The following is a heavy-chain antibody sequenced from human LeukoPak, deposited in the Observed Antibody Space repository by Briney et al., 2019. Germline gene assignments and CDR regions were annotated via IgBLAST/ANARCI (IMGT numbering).Heavy chain of an antibody. Sequence: GASVKVSCKASGYTFTSYGISWVRQAPGQGLEWMGRISAYNGNTNYAQKLQGRVTMTTDTSTSTAYMELRSLRSDDTAVYYCATYYDYIWGSYRQPNTAFDYWGQGTLVTVSS. J-gene: IGHJ4*02. CDR2: ISAYNGNT. D-gene: IGHD3-16*02. CDR1: GYTFTSYG. CDR3: ATYYDYIWGSYRQPNTAFDY. V-gene: IGHV1-18*01.